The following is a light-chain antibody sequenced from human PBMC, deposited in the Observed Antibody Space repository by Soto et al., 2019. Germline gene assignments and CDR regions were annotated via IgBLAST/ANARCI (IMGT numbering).Light chain of an antibody. Sequence: DIVMTQSPDSLAVSPGERATINCKSSQSVLYSPNNKNYLAWYQQRPGQPPKLLIYWASTRESGVPDRISGSGSGTDFTLTISSLQAEDVAFYYCQQYHSAPQSFGQGTKVEIK. CDR1: QSVLYSPNNKNY. J-gene: IGKJ1*01. V-gene: IGKV4-1*01. CDR2: WAS. CDR3: QQYHSAPQS.